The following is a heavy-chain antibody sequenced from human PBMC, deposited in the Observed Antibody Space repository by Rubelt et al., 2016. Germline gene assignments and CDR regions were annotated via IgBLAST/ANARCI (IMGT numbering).Heavy chain of an antibody. Sequence: QVQLVQSGAEVKKPGSSVKVSCKASGGTFSSYAISWVRQAPGQGLEWMGGIIPIFGTANYAQKFQGGATITADESTSTAYMGLSSLRAEDTAVYYCARGGAAAADDNDAFDIWGQGTMVTVSS. J-gene: IGHJ3*02. CDR2: IIPIFGTA. D-gene: IGHD6-13*01. CDR3: ARGGAAAADDNDAFDI. V-gene: IGHV1-69*01. CDR1: GGTFSSYA.